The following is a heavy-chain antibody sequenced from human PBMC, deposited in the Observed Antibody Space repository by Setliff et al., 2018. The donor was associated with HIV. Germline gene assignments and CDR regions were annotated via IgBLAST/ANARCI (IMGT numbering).Heavy chain of an antibody. D-gene: IGHD6-13*01. CDR1: GGYLDSYS. J-gene: IGHJ5*02. V-gene: IGHV4-4*07. CDR3: ARGRAGTGLDP. Sequence: SETLSLTCSVSGGYLDSYSWSWIRQPAGKGLEWIGQVYSSGFTDYNPSLKSRVTLSADPSKTEVPLKMSSVTAADTAVYYCARGRAGTGLDPWGQGTLVTVSS. CDR2: VYSSGFT.